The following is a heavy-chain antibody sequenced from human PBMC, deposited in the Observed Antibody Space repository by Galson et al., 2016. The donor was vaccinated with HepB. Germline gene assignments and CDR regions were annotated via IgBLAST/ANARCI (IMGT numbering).Heavy chain of an antibody. CDR3: AREDYDILTGYNY. V-gene: IGHV1-18*04. J-gene: IGHJ4*02. CDR2: ISAYDGNT. D-gene: IGHD3-9*01. CDR1: GCTFTNYG. Sequence: SVKVSCKAPGCTFTNYGISWVRQAPGQGLEWMGWISAYDGNTKYAQKLQGRVTLTTDSSTSTAYMELRSLRSDDTAVYYIAREDYDILTGYNYWGQGTLVTVSS.